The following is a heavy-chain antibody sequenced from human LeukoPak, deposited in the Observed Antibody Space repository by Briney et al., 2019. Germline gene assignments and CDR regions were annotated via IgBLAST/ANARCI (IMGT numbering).Heavy chain of an antibody. J-gene: IGHJ6*02. CDR2: ISGDGGST. CDR1: GLTFEDYA. V-gene: IGHV3-43*02. Sequence: GGSLRLSCAASGLTFEDYAMHWVRQVPGKGLEWVSLISGDGGSTYYGDSVKGRFTISRDNSKNSLYLQINSLRTEDTALYYCAKDKVATYYYYYYGMDVWGQGTTVTVSS. CDR3: AKDKVATYYYYYYGMDV.